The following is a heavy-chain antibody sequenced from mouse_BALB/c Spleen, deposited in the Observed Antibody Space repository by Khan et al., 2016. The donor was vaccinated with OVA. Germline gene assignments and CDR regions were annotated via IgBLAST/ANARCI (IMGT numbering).Heavy chain of an antibody. Sequence: EVHLVESGGGLVQPGGSLKLSCATSGFTFSDHYMYWVRQTPEKRLEWVAYISNGGDNTYYPDTVKGRFTISRDNAKNTLYLQMSRLKSEDTAMYYCARQDGYYLMDYWGQGTSVTVSS. CDR1: GFTFSDHY. CDR3: ARQDGYYLMDY. J-gene: IGHJ4*01. CDR2: ISNGGDNT. V-gene: IGHV5-12*02. D-gene: IGHD2-3*01.